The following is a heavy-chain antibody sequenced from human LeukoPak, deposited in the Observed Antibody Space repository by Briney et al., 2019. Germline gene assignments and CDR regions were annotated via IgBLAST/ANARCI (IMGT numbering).Heavy chain of an antibody. J-gene: IGHJ6*03. Sequence: SETLSLTCTVSGGSISGSYWSWIRQPPGKGLEWIAYMYNSGSTNYNPSLKSRVTISIDTSKNQFSLKLSSVTAADTAVYYCARTKDIVVVPAAKAYYMDVWGKGTTVTVSS. CDR2: MYNSGST. D-gene: IGHD2-2*01. CDR1: GGSISGSY. V-gene: IGHV4-59*08. CDR3: ARTKDIVVVPAAKAYYMDV.